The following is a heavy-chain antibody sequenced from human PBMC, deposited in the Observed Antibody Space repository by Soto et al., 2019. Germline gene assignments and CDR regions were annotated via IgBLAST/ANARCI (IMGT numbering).Heavy chain of an antibody. CDR3: ASMGYHYGSGSYPLDY. D-gene: IGHD3-10*01. J-gene: IGHJ4*02. CDR2: MYNSGST. Sequence: WTWIRQPPVKGVEWIGFMYNSGSTHYNPSLKSRVTISLDTSKNQFSLNLRSVTAADTAVYYCASMGYHYGSGSYPLDYWGQGTLVTVSS. V-gene: IGHV4-59*08.